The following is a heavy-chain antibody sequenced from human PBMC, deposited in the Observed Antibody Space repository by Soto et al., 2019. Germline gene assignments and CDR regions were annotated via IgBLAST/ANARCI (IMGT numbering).Heavy chain of an antibody. D-gene: IGHD6-19*01. CDR3: ARGPGGGWFDY. V-gene: IGHV4-31*03. Sequence: PAETLSLTCTVSGGAIISGGYYWSCIRQHPGKGLEWIGYIYYSGSTYYNPSLKSRVTISVDTSKNQFSLKLSSVTAADTAVYYCARGPGGGWFDYWGQGTLVTVSS. CDR1: GGAIISGGYY. CDR2: IYYSGST. J-gene: IGHJ4*02.